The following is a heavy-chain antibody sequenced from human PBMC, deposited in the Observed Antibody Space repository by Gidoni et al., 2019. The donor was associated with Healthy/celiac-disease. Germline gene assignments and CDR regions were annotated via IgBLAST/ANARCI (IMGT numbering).Heavy chain of an antibody. J-gene: IGHJ6*02. D-gene: IGHD3-10*01. CDR1: GFTFSSYA. V-gene: IGHV3-23*04. CDR2: SSGSGGST. Sequence: EVQLVESGGGLVQPGGSLRLSCAASGFTFSSYAMSWVRQAPGKGLEWVSASSGSGGSTYYADSVKGRFTISRDNSKNTLYLQMNSLRAEDTAVYYCAKEGFPLLWFGDRTYGMDVWGQGTTVTVSS. CDR3: AKEGFPLLWFGDRTYGMDV.